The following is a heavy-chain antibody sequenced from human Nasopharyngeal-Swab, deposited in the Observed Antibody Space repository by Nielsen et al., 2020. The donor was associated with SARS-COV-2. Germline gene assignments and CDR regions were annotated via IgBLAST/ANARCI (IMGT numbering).Heavy chain of an antibody. D-gene: IGHD6-19*01. CDR3: ARDYKQWLVFDY. J-gene: IGHJ4*02. CDR1: GGSISSSSYS. V-gene: IGHV4-39*07. Sequence: SETLSLTCTVSGGSISSSSYSWGWIRQPPGKGLEWIGSIYYSGSTYYNPSLKIRVTISVDTSKNQFSLKLSSVTAADTAVYYCARDYKQWLVFDYWGQGTLVTVSS. CDR2: IYYSGST.